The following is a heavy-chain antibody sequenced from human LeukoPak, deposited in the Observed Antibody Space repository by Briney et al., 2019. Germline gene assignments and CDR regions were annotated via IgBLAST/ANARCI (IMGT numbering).Heavy chain of an antibody. Sequence: ASVKVSCKASGYTFTSYSMHWVRQAPGQGLEWMGIINPSGGSTSYAQKFQGRVTITADESTTTAYMELSSLRSDDTALYYCARNEGVAPADTVNYYYYMDVWGKGTTVTVSS. J-gene: IGHJ6*03. D-gene: IGHD6-13*01. CDR1: GYTFTSYS. V-gene: IGHV1-46*01. CDR3: ARNEGVAPADTVNYYYYMDV. CDR2: INPSGGST.